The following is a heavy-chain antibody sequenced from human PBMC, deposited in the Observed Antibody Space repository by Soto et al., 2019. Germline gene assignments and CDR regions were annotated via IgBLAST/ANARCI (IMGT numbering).Heavy chain of an antibody. CDR3: ARGNVANWFGP. V-gene: IGHV5-51*01. CDR1: GYSFTGYW. CDR2: VYPSDSRT. Sequence: LKISCEASGYSFTGYWIVWVRQMPGKGLEWMGIVYPSDSRTKYSPSFQGQVTISADTSTSTAYLQWTSLKASDTAMYYCARGNVANWFGPWGQGTLVTVSS. J-gene: IGHJ5*02.